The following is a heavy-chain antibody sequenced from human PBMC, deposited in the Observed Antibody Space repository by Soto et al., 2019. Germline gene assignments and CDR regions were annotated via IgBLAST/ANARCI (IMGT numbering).Heavy chain of an antibody. Sequence: QVQLVQSGAEVKKPGSSVKVSCKASGGTFSSYTISWVRQAPGQGLEWMGRIIPILGIANYAQKFQGRVTITADKSTSTAYMELSSLRSEDTAVYYCASPYGSGGDNYYYYYMDVWGKGTTVTVSS. CDR3: ASPYGSGGDNYYYYYMDV. CDR2: IIPILGIA. D-gene: IGHD3-10*01. CDR1: GGTFSSYT. J-gene: IGHJ6*03. V-gene: IGHV1-69*02.